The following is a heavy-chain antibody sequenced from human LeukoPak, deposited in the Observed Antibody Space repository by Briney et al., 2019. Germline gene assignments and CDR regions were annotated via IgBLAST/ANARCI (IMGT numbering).Heavy chain of an antibody. J-gene: IGHJ3*02. D-gene: IGHD3-16*01. CDR2: IYTSGST. V-gene: IGHV4-4*07. CDR3: AGTYYDYVWGTEPGAFDI. Sequence: SETLSLTCTVSSGSISSYYWSWIRQPAGKGLEWIGRIYTSGSTNYNPSLKSRVTMSLDTSKNQFSLKLSSVTAADTAVYYCAGTYYDYVWGTEPGAFDIWGQGTMVTVSS. CDR1: SGSISSYY.